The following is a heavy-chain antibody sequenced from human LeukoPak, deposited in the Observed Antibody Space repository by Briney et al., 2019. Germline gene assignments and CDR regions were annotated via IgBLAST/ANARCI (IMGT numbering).Heavy chain of an antibody. Sequence: ASVKVSCKASGYTFTGYYMHWVRQAPGKGLEWMGWINPNSGGTNYAQKFQGRVTMTRETSISAAYMELSRLRSDDTAVYYCASPSSDFWSGYYTFGYWGQGTLVTVSS. CDR3: ASPSSDFWSGYYTFGY. CDR1: GYTFTGYY. D-gene: IGHD3-3*01. J-gene: IGHJ4*02. CDR2: INPNSGGT. V-gene: IGHV1-2*02.